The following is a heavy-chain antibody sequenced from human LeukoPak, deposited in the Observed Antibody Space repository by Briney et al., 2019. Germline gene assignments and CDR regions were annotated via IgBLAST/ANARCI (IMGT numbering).Heavy chain of an antibody. V-gene: IGHV3-23*01. D-gene: IGHD3-16*02. J-gene: IGHJ4*02. Sequence: GGSLRLSCAASGFTFSSYAMSWVRQAPGKGLEWVSAISGSGGSTYYADSVKGRFTISRDNSKNTLYLQMNSLRAEDTAVYYCASPAYDYVWGSYRYYYFDYWGQGTLVTVSS. CDR1: GFTFSSYA. CDR3: ASPAYDYVWGSYRYYYFDY. CDR2: ISGSGGST.